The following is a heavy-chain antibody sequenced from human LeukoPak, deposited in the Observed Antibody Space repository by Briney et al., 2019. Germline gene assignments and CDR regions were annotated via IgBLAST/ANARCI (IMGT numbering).Heavy chain of an antibody. CDR1: GFTFSNYA. CDR3: AKRYDYIWGKYRPDDAFDI. V-gene: IGHV3-23*01. Sequence: GGSLRLSCAASGFTFSNYAMTWVRQAPGKGLEWVSGLSNSGETSYYTDSVTGRFTISRDNSKNTLYLQMNSLRAEDTAIYYCAKRYDYIWGKYRPDDAFDIWGHGTMVTVSS. D-gene: IGHD3-16*02. CDR2: LSNSGETS. J-gene: IGHJ3*02.